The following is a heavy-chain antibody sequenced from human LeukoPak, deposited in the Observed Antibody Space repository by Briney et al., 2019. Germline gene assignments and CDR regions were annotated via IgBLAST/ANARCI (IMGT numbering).Heavy chain of an antibody. CDR3: ARGLGELWLPVPTRPYGMDV. V-gene: IGHV1-8*01. CDR2: MNPNSGNT. Sequence: GASVKVSCKASGCTFTSYDINWVRQATGQGLEWMGWMNPNSGNTGYAQKFQGRVTMTRNTSISTAYMELSSLRSEDTAVYYCARGLGELWLPVPTRPYGMDVWGQGTTVTVSS. J-gene: IGHJ6*02. CDR1: GCTFTSYD. D-gene: IGHD5-18*01.